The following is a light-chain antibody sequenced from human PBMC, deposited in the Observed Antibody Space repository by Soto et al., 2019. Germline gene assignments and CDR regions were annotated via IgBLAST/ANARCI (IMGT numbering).Light chain of an antibody. Sequence: IVLTQSPATLSLSPGERATLSCRASQSVSSYLAWYQQQPGQAPRLLIYDASNRATGIPARFSGSGSGTDFTLTISSLEPEDFAVYYCQQRSNWPQYTFGQGTKLEIK. CDR1: QSVSSY. CDR2: DAS. CDR3: QQRSNWPQYT. V-gene: IGKV3-11*01. J-gene: IGKJ2*01.